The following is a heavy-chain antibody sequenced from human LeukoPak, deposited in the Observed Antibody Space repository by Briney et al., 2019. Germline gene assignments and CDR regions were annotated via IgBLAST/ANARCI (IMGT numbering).Heavy chain of an antibody. D-gene: IGHD2-2*01. V-gene: IGHV1-18*01. CDR1: GYTFTTYG. CDR3: ARERRYCGSIRCRGDNWLDP. J-gene: IGHJ5*02. Sequence: GASVKVSCKASGYTFTTYGISWVRQAPGQGLEWMGWIITYNGNTDYAQKFQGRVTMTTNTSTNTAYMELRSLRSDDTAVYYCARERRYCGSIRCRGDNWLDPWGQGTLVTVSS. CDR2: IITYNGNT.